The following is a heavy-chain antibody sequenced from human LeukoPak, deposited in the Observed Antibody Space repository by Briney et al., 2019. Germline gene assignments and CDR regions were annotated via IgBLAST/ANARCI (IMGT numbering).Heavy chain of an antibody. CDR3: ARAPSQQLGPFDI. V-gene: IGHV3-30*03. CDR1: GFTFSSYG. J-gene: IGHJ3*02. CDR2: ISYDGSNK. D-gene: IGHD6-13*01. Sequence: GGSLRLSCAASGFTFSSYGMHWVRQAPGKGLEWVAVISYDGSNKYYADSVKGRFTISRDNSKNTLYLQMNSLRAEDTAVYYCARAPSQQLGPFDIWGQGTVVTVSS.